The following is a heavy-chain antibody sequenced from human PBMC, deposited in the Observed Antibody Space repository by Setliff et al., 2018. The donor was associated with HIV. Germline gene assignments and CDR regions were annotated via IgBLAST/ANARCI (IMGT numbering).Heavy chain of an antibody. J-gene: IGHJ2*01. V-gene: IGHV4-59*11. Sequence: SETLSLTCTVSGGSITGHYWSWIRQPPGKGLEWIGSIYYSGSTYYNPSLKSRVAISVDTSKNQFSLKLSSVTAADTAVYYCARVEGVEMATNYWYFDLWGRGTLVTVSS. CDR3: ARVEGVEMATNYWYFDL. CDR2: IYYSGST. D-gene: IGHD5-12*01. CDR1: GGSITGHY.